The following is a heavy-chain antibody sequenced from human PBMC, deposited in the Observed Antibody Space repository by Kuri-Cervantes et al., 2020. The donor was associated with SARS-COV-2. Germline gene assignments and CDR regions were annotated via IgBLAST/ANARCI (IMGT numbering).Heavy chain of an antibody. V-gene: IGHV3-33*01. CDR2: MWYDGSNK. J-gene: IGHJ5*02. D-gene: IGHD3-16*01. CDR1: GFTFSSYG. Sequence: GESLKISCAASGFTFSSYGMHWVRQAPGKGLEWVAVMWYDGSNKYYADSVKGRFTISRDNSKSTLYLQMNSLRAEDTAVYYCAREGLGWFDPWGQGTLVTVSS. CDR3: AREGLGWFDP.